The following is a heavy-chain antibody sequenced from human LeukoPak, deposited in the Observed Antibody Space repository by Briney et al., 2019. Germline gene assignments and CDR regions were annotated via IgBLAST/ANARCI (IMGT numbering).Heavy chain of an antibody. CDR1: GFTFSSYT. Sequence: PRGSLRLSCTASGFTFSSYTMSWVRQASGKGLDWVSAVGGSGGSTYYADSVKGRFTISRDNSKNTLYLQMNNLRADETAVYYCARGGIRWPNPFDYWGQGSPVTVSS. CDR2: VGGSGGST. J-gene: IGHJ4*02. CDR3: ARGGIRWPNPFDY. D-gene: IGHD4-23*01. V-gene: IGHV3-23*01.